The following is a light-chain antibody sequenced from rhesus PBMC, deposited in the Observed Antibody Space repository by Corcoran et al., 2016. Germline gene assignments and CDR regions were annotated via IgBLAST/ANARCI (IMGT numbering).Light chain of an antibody. CDR2: YAN. V-gene: IGKV1-32*04. CDR1: QGISSY. CDR3: QQGNSNTYS. J-gene: IGKJ2*01. Sequence: DIQMSQSPSSLSASVGDRVTIPCRASQGISSYLNWYQQKRGKAPKLLISYANSLASGVPSRFSGSGSGTDFTLTSSSLQPEDFATYYCQQGNSNTYSFGQGTKVEIK.